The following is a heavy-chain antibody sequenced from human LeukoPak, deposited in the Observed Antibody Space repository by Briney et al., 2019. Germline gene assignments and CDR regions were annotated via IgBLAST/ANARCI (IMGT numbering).Heavy chain of an antibody. CDR1: RFTFRSFG. V-gene: IGHV3-30*02. Sequence: GGSLRLSCAASRFTFRSFGIHWVRQAPGKGLEWVAFIRYDGSNKYYADSVKGRFTISRDISENTLYLQMNALRAEDTAVYYCASRVVTSFDYWGQGTLVTVSS. D-gene: IGHD3-3*01. CDR3: ASRVVTSFDY. J-gene: IGHJ4*02. CDR2: IRYDGSNK.